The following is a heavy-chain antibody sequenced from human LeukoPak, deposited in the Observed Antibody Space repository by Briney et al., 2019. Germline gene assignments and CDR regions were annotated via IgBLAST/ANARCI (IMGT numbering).Heavy chain of an antibody. Sequence: ASVKVSCNASGYTFSTNGISWVRQAPGQGLEWMGWISAYNGNTNYAQKLQGRVTMTTDTSTSTAYMELRSLRSDDTAVYYCARDRGRAPFDPWGQGTLVTVSS. CDR3: ARDRGRAPFDP. D-gene: IGHD3-10*01. V-gene: IGHV1-18*01. CDR2: ISAYNGNT. CDR1: GYTFSTNG. J-gene: IGHJ5*02.